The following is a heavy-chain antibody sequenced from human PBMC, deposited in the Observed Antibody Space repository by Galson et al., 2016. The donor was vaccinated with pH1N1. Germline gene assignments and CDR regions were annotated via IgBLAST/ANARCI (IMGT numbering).Heavy chain of an antibody. CDR2: INHGGST. CDR1: GGPFRAYF. V-gene: IGHV4-34*01. J-gene: IGHJ6*02. Sequence: SETLSLTCAVSGGPFRAYFWTWIRQPPGKGLERIGEINHGGSTDYNPSLKSRLTLSVDTSKNQFSLRLSSVTAADTAVYYCVREDMVVGEGWHHGMDAWGQGITVTVSS. CDR3: VREDMVVGEGWHHGMDA. D-gene: IGHD3-10*01.